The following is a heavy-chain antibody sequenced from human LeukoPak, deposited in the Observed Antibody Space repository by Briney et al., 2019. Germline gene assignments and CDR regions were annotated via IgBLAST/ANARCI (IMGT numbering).Heavy chain of an antibody. Sequence: GGSLRLSRAASGFTFSNHWIHWVRQGSGKGPVWVSRINSDGRSTSYADSVKGRFTISRDNAKNTLFLQMNSLRAEDTAVYYCARGTSSWRNGLDVWGQGTTVTVSS. J-gene: IGHJ6*02. CDR2: INSDGRST. CDR3: ARGTSSWRNGLDV. CDR1: GFTFSNHW. V-gene: IGHV3-74*01. D-gene: IGHD6-13*01.